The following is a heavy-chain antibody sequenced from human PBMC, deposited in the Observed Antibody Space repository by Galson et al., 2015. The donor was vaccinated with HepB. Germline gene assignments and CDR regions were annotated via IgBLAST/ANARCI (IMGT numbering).Heavy chain of an antibody. D-gene: IGHD1-1*01. CDR2: IKGDGSHT. CDR1: GFTFSSYW. CDR3: VRDGDVWNIDY. V-gene: IGHV3-74*01. J-gene: IGHJ4*02. Sequence: SLRLSCAASGFTFSSYWMHWVRQAPGKGLEWVSRIKGDGSHTIYADSVTGRFTISRDNAKNTLHLQMHSLRAEDTAMYYCVRDGDVWNIDYWGQGTLVTVSS.